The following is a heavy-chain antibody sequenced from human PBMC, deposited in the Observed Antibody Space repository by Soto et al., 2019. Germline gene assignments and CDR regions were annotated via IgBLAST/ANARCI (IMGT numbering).Heavy chain of an antibody. J-gene: IGHJ5*02. Sequence: QVELQESGPGLVKPSETLSLTCTVSSVTMSDYFWSWIRQPPGKGLAWIGYIFHTGSTNYNPSLKRRVTTSLDTSKKQFSLKRDSVTAADTAVYYCATQSLCTGGHYWNWFDPWGQGTLVTVSS. CDR2: IFHTGST. CDR3: ATQSLCTGGHYWNWFDP. V-gene: IGHV4-4*09. D-gene: IGHD2-8*02. CDR1: SVTMSDYF.